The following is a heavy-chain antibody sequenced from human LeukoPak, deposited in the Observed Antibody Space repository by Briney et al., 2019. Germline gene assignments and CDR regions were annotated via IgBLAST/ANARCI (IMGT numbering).Heavy chain of an antibody. CDR3: AGESRESGTVWYFDY. CDR1: GFTFSSYG. CDR2: IRYDGSNK. J-gene: IGHJ4*02. D-gene: IGHD3-10*01. Sequence: GGSLRLSCAASGFTFSSYGMHWVRQAPGKGLEWVAFIRYDGSNKYYADSVKGRFTISRDNSKNTLYLQMNSLRAEDTAVYYCAGESRESGTVWYFDYWGQGTLVTVSS. V-gene: IGHV3-30*02.